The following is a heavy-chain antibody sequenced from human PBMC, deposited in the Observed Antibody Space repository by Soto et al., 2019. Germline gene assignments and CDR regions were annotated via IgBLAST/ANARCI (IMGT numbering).Heavy chain of an antibody. J-gene: IGHJ4*02. V-gene: IGHV1-2*04. CDR1: GYTFTGYY. D-gene: IGHD3-9*01. CDR2: INPNSGGT. Sequence: ASVKVSFKASGYTFTGYYMHWVRQAPGQGLEWMGWINPNSGGTNYAQKFQGWVTMTRDTSISTAYMELSRLRSDDTAVYYCAREQNYDILTGYSEGTLDYWGQG. CDR3: AREQNYDILTGYSEGTLDY.